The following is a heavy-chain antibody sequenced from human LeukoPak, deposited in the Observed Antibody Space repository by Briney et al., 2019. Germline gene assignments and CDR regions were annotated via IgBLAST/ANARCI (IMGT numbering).Heavy chain of an antibody. J-gene: IGHJ4*02. Sequence: GGSLRLSCAASGFTFSSYEMNWVRHAPGKGLEGVSYISSSGSTIYYADSVKGRFTISRDNAKNSLYLQMNSLRAEDTAVYYCAWSGSSSGYFDSWGQGTLVTVSS. V-gene: IGHV3-48*03. CDR2: ISSSGSTI. CDR1: GFTFSSYE. CDR3: AWSGSSSGYFDS. D-gene: IGHD6-6*01.